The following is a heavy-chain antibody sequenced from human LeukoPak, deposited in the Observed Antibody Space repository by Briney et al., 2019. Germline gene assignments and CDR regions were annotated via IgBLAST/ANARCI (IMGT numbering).Heavy chain of an antibody. J-gene: IGHJ3*02. CDR1: TYSISSGYY. Sequence: PSETLSLTCTVSTYSISSGYYWGWIRQPPGKGLEWIGSIYHSGSTYYNPSLKSRVTISVDTSKNQFSLKLNSVSAADTALYYCAKTYGSGRLDAFDIWGQGTMVTVSS. CDR2: IYHSGST. CDR3: AKTYGSGRLDAFDI. D-gene: IGHD3-10*01. V-gene: IGHV4-38-2*02.